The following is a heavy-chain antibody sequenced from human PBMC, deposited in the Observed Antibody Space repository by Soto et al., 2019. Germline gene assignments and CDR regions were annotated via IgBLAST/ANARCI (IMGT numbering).Heavy chain of an antibody. V-gene: IGHV4-59*08. J-gene: IGHJ6*02. CDR1: GGSIDNYY. CDR3: ARHGFGPLHGLVDV. CDR2: ISYSGYS. Sequence: QVQFQESGPGLVKPSETLSLTCTVSGGSIDNYYCSWFRQPPGKGLEWIGYISYSGYSAYIFSLKRRVTRSRDTSKAQFYLTLWSVTAADTAVYDCARHGFGPLHGLVDVWGQGTRVIVSS. D-gene: IGHD3-10*01.